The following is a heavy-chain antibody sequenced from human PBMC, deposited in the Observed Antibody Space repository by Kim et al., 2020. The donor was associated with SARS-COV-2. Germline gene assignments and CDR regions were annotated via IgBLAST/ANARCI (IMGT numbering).Heavy chain of an antibody. CDR3: ARANYYDSSGYYYYYYGMDV. V-gene: IGHV3-13*01. CDR1: GFTFSSYD. CDR2: IGTAGDT. D-gene: IGHD3-22*01. J-gene: IGHJ6*02. Sequence: GGSLRLSCAASGFTFSSYDMHWVRQATGKGLEWVSAIGTAGDTYYPGSVKGRFTISRENAKNSLYLQMNSLRAGDTAVYYCARANYYDSSGYYYYYYGMDVWGQGPTVTVPS.